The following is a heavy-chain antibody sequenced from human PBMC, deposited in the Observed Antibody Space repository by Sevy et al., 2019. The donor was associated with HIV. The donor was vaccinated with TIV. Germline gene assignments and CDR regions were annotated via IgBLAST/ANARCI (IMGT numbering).Heavy chain of an antibody. CDR3: AGENAWGRDYS. V-gene: IGHV4-59*08. Sequence: SETLSLTCTVSGGSITSLYWNWIRQPPGMGLEWIANIYYNGHINYNPSLKSRVTLSLDTSKNQFSLRLSSVTAADTAMYYCAGENAWGRDYSWGQRTLVTVSS. CDR2: IYYNGHI. CDR1: GGSITSLY. D-gene: IGHD1-26*01. J-gene: IGHJ4*02.